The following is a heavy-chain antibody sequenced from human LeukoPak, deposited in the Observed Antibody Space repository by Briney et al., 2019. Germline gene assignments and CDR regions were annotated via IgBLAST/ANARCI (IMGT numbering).Heavy chain of an antibody. CDR1: GYTLTELS. CDR2: FDPEDGET. V-gene: IGHV1-24*01. D-gene: IGHD3-22*01. Sequence: GASVKVSCKVSGYTLTELSMHWVRQAPGKGLEWMGGFDPEDGETIYAQKFQGRVTITADESTSTAYMELSSLRSEDTAVYYCATRSGDYYDSSGYYSMDYWGQGTLVTVFS. J-gene: IGHJ4*02. CDR3: ATRSGDYYDSSGYYSMDY.